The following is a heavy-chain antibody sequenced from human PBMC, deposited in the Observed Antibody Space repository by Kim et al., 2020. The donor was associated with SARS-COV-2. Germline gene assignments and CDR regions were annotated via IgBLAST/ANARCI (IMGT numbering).Heavy chain of an antibody. CDR2: IWYDGSNK. D-gene: IGHD3-3*01. V-gene: IGHV3-33*01. CDR1: GFTFSSYG. Sequence: GGSLRLSCAASGFTFSSYGMHWVRQAPGKGLEWVAVIWYDGSNKYYADSVKGRFTISRDNSKNTLYLQMNSLRAEDTAVYYRARDYYDFWSGYSYFDYWGQGTLVTVSS. CDR3: ARDYYDFWSGYSYFDY. J-gene: IGHJ4*02.